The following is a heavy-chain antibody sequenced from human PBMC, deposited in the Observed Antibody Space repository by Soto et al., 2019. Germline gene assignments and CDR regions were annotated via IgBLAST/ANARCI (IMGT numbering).Heavy chain of an antibody. V-gene: IGHV1-69*13. Sequence: GASVKVSCKASGGTFSSYAISWVRQAPGQGLEWMGGIIPIFGTANYAQKFQGRVTITADESTSTAYMELSSLRSEDTAVYYCASGSSGWYYFDYWGQGTLVTVSS. D-gene: IGHD6-19*01. CDR3: ASGSSGWYYFDY. CDR2: IIPIFGTA. CDR1: GGTFSSYA. J-gene: IGHJ4*02.